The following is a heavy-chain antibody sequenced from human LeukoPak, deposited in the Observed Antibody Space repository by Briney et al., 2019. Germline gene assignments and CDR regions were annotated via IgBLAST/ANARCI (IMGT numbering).Heavy chain of an antibody. CDR2: IWYEGSNQ. V-gene: IGHV3-30*02. Sequence: PGGSLRLSCAASGFSFSSYGMHWVRPAPGRGLKWVAFIWYEGSNQYSADPSKGRFPYSRTNSKNTLYLQMNSLRPEAKVVVYVSKELGGGWELPPLDYWGQGTLVTVSS. D-gene: IGHD1-26*01. CDR1: GFSFSSYG. CDR3: SKELGGGWELPPLDY. J-gene: IGHJ4*02.